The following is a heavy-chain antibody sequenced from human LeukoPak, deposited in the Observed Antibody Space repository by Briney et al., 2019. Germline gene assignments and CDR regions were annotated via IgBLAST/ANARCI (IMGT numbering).Heavy chain of an antibody. J-gene: IGHJ3*02. D-gene: IGHD4-23*01. Sequence: ASVKVSCKASRYTFTTYAMNWVRQAPGQGLEWMGWINTDTGNPTYAQGFTGRFVFSLDTSVSTAYLQISSLKAEDTAVYYCARGIYGGNSGDTFDIWGQGTMVTVSS. V-gene: IGHV7-4-1*02. CDR1: RYTFTTYA. CDR2: INTDTGNP. CDR3: ARGIYGGNSGDTFDI.